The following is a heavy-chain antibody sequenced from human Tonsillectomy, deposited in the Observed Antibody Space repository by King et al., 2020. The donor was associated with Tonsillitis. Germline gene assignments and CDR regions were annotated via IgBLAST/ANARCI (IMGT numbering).Heavy chain of an antibody. CDR1: GYTFTDYA. V-gene: IGHV1-3*01. J-gene: IGHJ4*02. CDR2: INVGNGNT. CDR3: ARGTLAAPPLDYFDY. Sequence: QLVQSGAEVKEPGASVKVSCKASGYTFTDYAIHWVRQAPGQRLEWMGWINVGNGNTKYSQKFQGRVTITRDTSASTANMELSSLRSEDTAIYYCARGTLAAPPLDYFDYWGQGTLVTVSS. D-gene: IGHD6-13*01.